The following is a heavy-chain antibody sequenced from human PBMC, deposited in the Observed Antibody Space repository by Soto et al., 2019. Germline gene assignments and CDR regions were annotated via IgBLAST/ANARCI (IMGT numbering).Heavy chain of an antibody. V-gene: IGHV4-4*02. CDR1: GGSISSSNW. Sequence: SETLSLTCAVSGGSISSSNWWSWVRQPPGKGLEWIGEIYHSGSTNYNPSLKSRVTISVDKSKNQFSLKLSSVTAADTAVYYCARARQEERGYSGYNSWGQGTLVTVSS. CDR2: IYHSGST. J-gene: IGHJ4*02. D-gene: IGHD5-12*01. CDR3: ARARQEERGYSGYNS.